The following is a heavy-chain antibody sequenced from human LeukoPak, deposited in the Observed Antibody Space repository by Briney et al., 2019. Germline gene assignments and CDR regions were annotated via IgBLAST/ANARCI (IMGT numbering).Heavy chain of an antibody. V-gene: IGHV1-69*06. Sequence: ASVKVSCKASGGTFSSYAISWVRQAPGQGLDWMGGIIPIFGTANYAQKFQGRVTITADKSTSTAYMELSSLRSEDTAVYYCARDSVDTAMVHFDYWGQGTLVTVSS. J-gene: IGHJ4*02. CDR1: GGTFSSYA. CDR3: ARDSVDTAMVHFDY. D-gene: IGHD5-18*01. CDR2: IIPIFGTA.